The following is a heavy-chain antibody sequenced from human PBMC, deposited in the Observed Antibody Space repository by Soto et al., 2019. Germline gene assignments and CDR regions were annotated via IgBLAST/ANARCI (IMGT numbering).Heavy chain of an antibody. CDR2: IYYSGST. J-gene: IGHJ3*02. V-gene: IGHV4-31*03. CDR3: ARELGYSSRALHDAFDI. D-gene: IGHD6-13*01. Sequence: QVQLQESGPGLVKPSQTLTLTCTVSGGSISSGGYYWSWIRQHPGKGREWIGYIYYSGSTYYNPSLKSRVTISVDTSKNQFSLKLSSVTAADTAVYYCARELGYSSRALHDAFDIWGQGTMVTVSS. CDR1: GGSISSGGYY.